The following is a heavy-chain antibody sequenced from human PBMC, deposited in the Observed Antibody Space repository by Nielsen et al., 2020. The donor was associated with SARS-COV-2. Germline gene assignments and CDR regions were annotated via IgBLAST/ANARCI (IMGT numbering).Heavy chain of an antibody. CDR3: AGDGGGGYDIREGLDY. D-gene: IGHD3-22*01. CDR1: GFTFSSYG. Sequence: SLRISFSASGFTFSSYGMHWVRQAPGKGLEWVAVIWYDGSNKYYADSLKGRFTISRDNSRNTLYLQMNSLRAEDTAIYYCAGDGGGGYDIREGLDYWGQGTQVTVSS. J-gene: IGHJ4*02. V-gene: IGHV3-33*01. CDR2: IWYDGSNK.